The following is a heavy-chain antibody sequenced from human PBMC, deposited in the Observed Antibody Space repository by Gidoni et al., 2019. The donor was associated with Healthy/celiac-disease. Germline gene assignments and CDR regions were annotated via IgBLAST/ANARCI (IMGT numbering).Heavy chain of an antibody. CDR2: IYSSGST. D-gene: IGHD3-3*01. Sequence: QVQLQESGPGLVKPSQTLSLTGTVSGGSISRGGYYWSWIRQHPGKGLEWIVYIYSSGSTYYNPSLKRRVTISVDTSKNQFSLKLSSLTAADTAVYYCARANDFWSGFDYWGQGTLVTVSS. J-gene: IGHJ4*02. V-gene: IGHV4-31*03. CDR3: ARANDFWSGFDY. CDR1: GGSISRGGYY.